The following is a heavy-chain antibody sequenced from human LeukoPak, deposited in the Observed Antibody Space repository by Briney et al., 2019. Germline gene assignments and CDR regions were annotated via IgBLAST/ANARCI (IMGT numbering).Heavy chain of an antibody. CDR2: IYTSGST. CDR1: GGSISSYY. D-gene: IGHD3-22*01. Sequence: SETLSLTCTVSGGSISSYYWSWIRQPAGKGLEWIGRIYTSGSTNYNPSLKSRVTMSVDTSKNQFSLKLSSVTAADTAVCYCARGYYSGYYFFDGGLHFDYWGQGTLVTVSS. V-gene: IGHV4-4*07. J-gene: IGHJ4*02. CDR3: ARGYYSGYYFFDGGLHFDY.